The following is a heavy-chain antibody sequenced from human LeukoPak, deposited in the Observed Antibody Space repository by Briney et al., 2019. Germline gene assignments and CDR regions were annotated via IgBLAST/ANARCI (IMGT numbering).Heavy chain of an antibody. CDR1: GFTFDDYA. V-gene: IGHV3-9*01. CDR3: AKAAGIDYDILTGHYYFDY. J-gene: IGHJ4*02. Sequence: GRSLRLSCAASGFTFDDYAMHWVRQAPGKGLEWVSGISWNSGSIGYADSVKGRFTISRDNVKNSLYLQMNSLRAEDTALYYCAKAAGIDYDILTGHYYFDYWGQGTLVTVSS. CDR2: ISWNSGSI. D-gene: IGHD3-9*01.